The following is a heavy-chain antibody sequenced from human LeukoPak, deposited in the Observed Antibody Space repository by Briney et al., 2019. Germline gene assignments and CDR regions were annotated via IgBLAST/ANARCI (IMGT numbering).Heavy chain of an antibody. V-gene: IGHV3-74*03. CDR1: GFTLSAYW. Sequence: SGGSLRLSCTASGFTLSAYWMSWVRQAPGKGLVWVARSKYDGTTTTYADSVKGRFTISRDNPKNTLYLQMNSLRADDTAVYYCAKSDYFDPWGQGTVVTVSS. J-gene: IGHJ5*02. CDR2: SKYDGTTT. CDR3: AKSDYFDP. D-gene: IGHD4/OR15-4a*01.